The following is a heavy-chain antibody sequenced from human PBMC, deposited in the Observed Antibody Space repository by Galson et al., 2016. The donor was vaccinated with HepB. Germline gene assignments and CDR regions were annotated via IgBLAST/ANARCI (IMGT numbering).Heavy chain of an antibody. CDR1: GFTFRTYG. Sequence: SLRLSCAASGFTFRTYGMHWVRQAPGKGLEWVAVISYDGGERYYADSVKGRFTISRDTSKNTLYLQMSSLRPEDTAVYYCAKDRGDGSSGWSLPGVRWDYYYGMDVWGQGTTVIVSS. CDR3: AKDRGDGSSGWSLPGVRWDYYYGMDV. J-gene: IGHJ6*02. V-gene: IGHV3-30*18. CDR2: ISYDGGER. D-gene: IGHD6-19*01.